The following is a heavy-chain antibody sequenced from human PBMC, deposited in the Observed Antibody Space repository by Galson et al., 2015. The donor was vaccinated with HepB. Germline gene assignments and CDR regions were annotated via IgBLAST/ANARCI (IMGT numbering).Heavy chain of an antibody. V-gene: IGHV3-23*01. CDR3: AKAGSASSSSPIDY. D-gene: IGHD6-13*01. CDR1: GFTFSSYA. J-gene: IGHJ4*02. Sequence: SLRLSCAASGFTFSSYAMRWVRQAPGKGLEWVSSISGSGGGTYYADSVKGRFTISRDNSKNTLYLQMNSLRAEDTAVYYCAKAGSASSSSPIDYWGQGTLVTVSS. CDR2: ISGSGGGT.